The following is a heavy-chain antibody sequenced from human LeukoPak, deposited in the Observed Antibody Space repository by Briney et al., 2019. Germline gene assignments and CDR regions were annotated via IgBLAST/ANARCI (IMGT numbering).Heavy chain of an antibody. CDR3: ARDGGIAALGFFDY. Sequence: GGSLRLSCAASGFTFSSYEMNWVRQAPGKGLEWVSYISSSGSTIYYADSVKGRFTISRDNAKNSLYLQMNSLRAEDTAVYYCARDGGIAALGFFDYWGQGTLVTVSS. J-gene: IGHJ4*02. V-gene: IGHV3-48*03. CDR2: ISSSGSTI. CDR1: GFTFSSYE. D-gene: IGHD6-6*01.